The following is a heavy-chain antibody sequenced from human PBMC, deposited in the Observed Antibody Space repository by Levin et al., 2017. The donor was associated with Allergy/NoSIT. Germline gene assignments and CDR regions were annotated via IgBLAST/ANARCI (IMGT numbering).Heavy chain of an antibody. CDR1: AHSISSDFY. CDR3: ARVDPCSRPTCSTDWFFDL. J-gene: IGHJ2*01. D-gene: IGHD2-2*01. Sequence: KAGGSLRLSCTVAHSISSDFYWGWIRQPPGKGLEWIGTIYHSGSTNYNPSLKSRVTLSVDTSMNHFSLNLNSVTAADSAVYYCARVDPCSRPTCSTDWFFDLWGRGTLVTVSS. CDR2: IYHSGST. V-gene: IGHV4-38-2*02.